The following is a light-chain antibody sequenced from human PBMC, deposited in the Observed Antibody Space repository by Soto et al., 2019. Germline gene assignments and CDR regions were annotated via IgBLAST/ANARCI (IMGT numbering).Light chain of an antibody. CDR3: QQYNSSPT. Sequence: DIQMTQSPSTLSASVGDRVTITCRASQSISSWLAWYQQKPGKAPNLLIYKASSLESGVPSRFSGSVSGTEFTLTISSLQPDDFATYYCQQYNSSPTFGGGTKVEIK. CDR1: QSISSW. J-gene: IGKJ4*01. V-gene: IGKV1-5*03. CDR2: KAS.